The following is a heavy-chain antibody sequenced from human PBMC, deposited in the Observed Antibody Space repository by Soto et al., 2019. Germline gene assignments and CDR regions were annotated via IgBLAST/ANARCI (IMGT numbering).Heavy chain of an antibody. Sequence: QITLKESGPTLVKPTQTLTLTCTFSGFSLSTSGVGVGWIRQPPGKALEWLALIYWDDDKRYRPSLKSRRTTYRDTGRIQVVLTATNMDPVDTDTYYGADKGDGSRGIKFWGHGTLVTVSS. CDR2: IYWDDDK. CDR3: ADKGDGSRGIKF. D-gene: IGHD3-16*01. CDR1: GFSLSTSGVG. V-gene: IGHV2-5*02. J-gene: IGHJ4*01.